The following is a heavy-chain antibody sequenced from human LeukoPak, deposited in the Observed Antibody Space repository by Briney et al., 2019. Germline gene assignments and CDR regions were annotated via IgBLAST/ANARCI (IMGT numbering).Heavy chain of an antibody. CDR1: GFTFSSYW. Sequence: GGSLRLSCAASGFTFSSYWMSWVRQAPGKGLEWVAFIRYDGSNKYYADSVKGRFTISRDNSKNTLYLQMNSLRAEDTAVYYCAKVAYDSSGYYLFDYWGQGTLVTVSS. V-gene: IGHV3-30*02. J-gene: IGHJ4*02. CDR2: IRYDGSNK. D-gene: IGHD3-22*01. CDR3: AKVAYDSSGYYLFDY.